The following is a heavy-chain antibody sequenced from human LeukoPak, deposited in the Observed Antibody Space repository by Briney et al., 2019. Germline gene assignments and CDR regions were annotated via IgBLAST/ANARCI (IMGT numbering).Heavy chain of an antibody. CDR2: ISGSGGST. CDR1: GFTFSSYA. V-gene: IGHV3-23*01. D-gene: IGHD2-2*01. Sequence: GGSLRLSCAASGFTFSSYAMSWVRQAPGKGLEWVSAISGSGGSTYYADSVKGRFTISRDNSKNTLYLQMNSLRAEDTAVYYCAKDLRYCSSTSCYPWYFDLWGRGTLVTVSS. CDR3: AKDLRYCSSTSCYPWYFDL. J-gene: IGHJ2*01.